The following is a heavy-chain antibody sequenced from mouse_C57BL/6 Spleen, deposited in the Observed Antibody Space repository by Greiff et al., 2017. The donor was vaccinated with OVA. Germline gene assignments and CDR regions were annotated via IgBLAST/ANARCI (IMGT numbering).Heavy chain of an antibody. CDR2: IYPSDSET. J-gene: IGHJ4*01. D-gene: IGHD4-1*01. CDR1: GYTFTSYW. Sequence: QVQLQQSGAELVRPGSSVKLSCKASGYTFTSYWMDWVKQRPGQGLEWIGNIYPSDSETHYNQKFKDKATLTVDKSSSTAYMQLSSLTSEDSAVYYCARDWSYAMDYWGQGTSVTVSS. V-gene: IGHV1-61*01. CDR3: ARDWSYAMDY.